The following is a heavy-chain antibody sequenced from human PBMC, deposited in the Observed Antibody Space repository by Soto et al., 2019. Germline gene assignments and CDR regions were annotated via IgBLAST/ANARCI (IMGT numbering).Heavy chain of an antibody. CDR2: IYYSGST. V-gene: IGHV4-31*03. CDR3: ARGRLFDWRGYYYYYMDV. J-gene: IGHJ6*03. CDR1: GGSISSGGYY. Sequence: SSETLSLTCTVSGGSISSGGYYWSWIRQHPGKGLEWIGYIYYSGSTYYNPSLKSRVTISVDTSKNQFSLKLSSVTAADTAVYYCARGRLFDWRGYYYYYMDVWGKGTTVTVSS. D-gene: IGHD3-9*01.